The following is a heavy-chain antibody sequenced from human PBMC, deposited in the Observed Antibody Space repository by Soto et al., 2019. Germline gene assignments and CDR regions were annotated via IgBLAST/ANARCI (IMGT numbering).Heavy chain of an antibody. J-gene: IGHJ4*02. Sequence: SETLSLTCAVYGGSSSGYYWSWIRQPPGKGLEWIGEINHSGSTNYNPSLKSRVTISVDTSKNQFSLKLSSVTAADTAVYYCASFSGATYGDYGGGINYWGQGTLVTVSS. CDR1: GGSSSGYY. D-gene: IGHD4-17*01. V-gene: IGHV4-34*01. CDR2: INHSGST. CDR3: ASFSGATYGDYGGGINY.